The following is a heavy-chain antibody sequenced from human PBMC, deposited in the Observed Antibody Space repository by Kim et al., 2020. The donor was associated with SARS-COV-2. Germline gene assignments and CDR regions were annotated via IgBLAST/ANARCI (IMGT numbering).Heavy chain of an antibody. D-gene: IGHD2-15*01. V-gene: IGHV4-31*03. J-gene: IGHJ5*02. CDR2: IHHRGST. CDR1: GGSIFNDDYY. CDR3: AREDGLQGWLDP. Sequence: SETLSLTCTVSGGSIFNDDYYWTWIRQHPGKGPEWIGYIHHRGSTFYNPTLQSRVSISVDTSKNQFSLRLTSVTAADAALYFCAREDGLQGWLDPWGQGT.